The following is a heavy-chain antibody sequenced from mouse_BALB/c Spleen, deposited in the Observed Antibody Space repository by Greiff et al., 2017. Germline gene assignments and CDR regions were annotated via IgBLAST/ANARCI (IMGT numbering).Heavy chain of an antibody. V-gene: IGHV1-14*01. J-gene: IGHJ4*01. CDR1: GYTFTSYV. Sequence: LVESGPELVKPGASVKMSCKASGYTFTSYVMHWVKQKPGQGLEWIGYINPYNDGTKYNEKFKGKATLTSDKSSSTAYMELSSLTSEDSAVYYCARRSYYGNYEGYAMDYWGQGTSVTVSS. CDR2: INPYNDGT. CDR3: ARRSYYGNYEGYAMDY. D-gene: IGHD2-10*01.